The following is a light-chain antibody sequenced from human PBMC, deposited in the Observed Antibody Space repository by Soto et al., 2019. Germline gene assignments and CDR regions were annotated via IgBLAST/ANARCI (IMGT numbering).Light chain of an antibody. CDR1: HSISTF. CDR3: QQRSNWPPT. V-gene: IGKV3-11*01. J-gene: IGKJ4*01. CDR2: DAS. Sequence: ETVLTQSPATLSLSPGERATLSCRAGHSISTFIAWYQQRPGRAPRFVIYDASKRASGIPARFSGSGSGTDFTLTISSLEPEDFAVYYCQQRSNWPPTFGGGTKVETK.